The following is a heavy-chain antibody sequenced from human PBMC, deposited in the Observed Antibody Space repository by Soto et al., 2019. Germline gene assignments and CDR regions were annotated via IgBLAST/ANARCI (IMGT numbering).Heavy chain of an antibody. J-gene: IGHJ4*02. CDR3: AKDIAGYSSGWHPYYFDY. Sequence: GSLRLSCAASGFTFSSYGMHWVRQAPGKGLEWVAVISYDGSNKYYADSVKGRFTISRDNSKNTLYLQMNSLRAEDTAVYYCAKDIAGYSSGWHPYYFDYWGQGTLVTVS. CDR1: GFTFSSYG. D-gene: IGHD6-19*01. V-gene: IGHV3-30*18. CDR2: ISYDGSNK.